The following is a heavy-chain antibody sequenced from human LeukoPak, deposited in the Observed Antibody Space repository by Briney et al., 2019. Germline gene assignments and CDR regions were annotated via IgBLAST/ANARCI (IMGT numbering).Heavy chain of an antibody. V-gene: IGHV4-59*01. CDR1: GGPISSYY. D-gene: IGHD6-13*01. Sequence: SETLSLTCTVSGGPISSYYWSWIRQPPGKGLEWIGYIYYSGSTNYNPSLKSRVTISVDTSKNQFSLKLSSVTAADTAVYYCAREGQQLVRGAFDIWGQGTMVTVSS. CDR2: IYYSGST. J-gene: IGHJ3*02. CDR3: AREGQQLVRGAFDI.